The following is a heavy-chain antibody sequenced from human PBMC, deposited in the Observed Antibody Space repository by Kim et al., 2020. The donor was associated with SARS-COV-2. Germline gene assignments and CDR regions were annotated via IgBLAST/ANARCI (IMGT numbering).Heavy chain of an antibody. Sequence: ASVKGRFTISRDDSKSIAYLQMNSLKTEDTAVYYCTQGHYDFWSGYPFDYWGQGTLVTVSS. CDR3: TQGHYDFWSGYPFDY. J-gene: IGHJ4*02. V-gene: IGHV3-49*02. D-gene: IGHD3-3*01.